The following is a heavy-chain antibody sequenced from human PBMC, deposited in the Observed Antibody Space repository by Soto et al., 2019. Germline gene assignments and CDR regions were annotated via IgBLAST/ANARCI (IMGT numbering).Heavy chain of an antibody. CDR3: ARDAGYSGYDERNYYGMDV. CDR2: IIPIFGTA. J-gene: IGHJ6*02. CDR1: GGTFSSYA. V-gene: IGHV1-69*13. D-gene: IGHD5-12*01. Sequence: SVKVSCKASGGTFSSYAISWVRQAPGQGLEWMGGIIPIFGTANYAQKFQGRVTITADESTSTAYMELSSLRSEDTAVYYCARDAGYSGYDERNYYGMDVWGQGTTVTVSS.